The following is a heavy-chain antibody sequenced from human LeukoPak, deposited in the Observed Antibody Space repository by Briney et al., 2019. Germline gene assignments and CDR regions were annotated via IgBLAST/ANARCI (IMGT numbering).Heavy chain of an antibody. CDR1: GSTVSTNY. Sequence: GGSLRLSCAASGSTVSTNYMSWVRQAPGKGLEWVSVIYSGGSTYYADSVKGRFTISRDNSKNTLYLQMNSLRAEDTAVYYCARDYPYYYDSSGYYSFDYWGQGTLVTVSS. D-gene: IGHD3-22*01. CDR2: IYSGGST. V-gene: IGHV3-66*01. CDR3: ARDYPYYYDSSGYYSFDY. J-gene: IGHJ4*02.